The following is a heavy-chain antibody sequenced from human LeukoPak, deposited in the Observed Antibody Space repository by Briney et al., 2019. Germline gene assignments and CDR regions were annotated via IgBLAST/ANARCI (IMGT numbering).Heavy chain of an antibody. CDR2: INAYNSAYNGNT. J-gene: IGHJ4*02. CDR3: AREYGSGSYTGIDY. D-gene: IGHD3-10*01. Sequence: ASVKVSCKASGYTFINYGITWVRQAPGQGLDWMGWINAYNSAYNGNTHYAQKLQGRVTMTTDTSTNAGYMELRSLRSDDTAVYCCAREYGSGSYTGIDYWGQGTLVTVSS. CDR1: GYTFINYG. V-gene: IGHV1-18*01.